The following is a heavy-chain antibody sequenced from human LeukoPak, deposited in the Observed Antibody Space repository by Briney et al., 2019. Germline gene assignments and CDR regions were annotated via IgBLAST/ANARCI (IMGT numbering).Heavy chain of an antibody. CDR2: IWYDGSNK. CDR3: AKDSSPGSGSYWGRRFDY. J-gene: IGHJ4*02. V-gene: IGHV3-30*02. Sequence: PGGFLRLSCAASGFTFSSYGMHWVRQAPGKGLEWVAVIWYDGSNKYYADSVKGRFTISRDNSKNSLYLQMNSLRAEDTALYYCAKDSSPGSGSYWGRRFDYWGQGTLVTVSS. D-gene: IGHD3-10*01. CDR1: GFTFSSYG.